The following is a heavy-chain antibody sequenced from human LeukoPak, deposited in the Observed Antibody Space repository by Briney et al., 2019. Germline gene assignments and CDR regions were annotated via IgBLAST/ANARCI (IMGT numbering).Heavy chain of an antibody. CDR3: AQLDHYSHFDY. J-gene: IGHJ4*02. V-gene: IGHV1-69*13. D-gene: IGHD4-11*01. Sequence: ASVKVSCKASGGTFSSYAISWVRQAPGQGLEWMGGIIPIFGTANYAQKFQGRVTITADESTITAYVELSSLRSEYTAVYYCAQLDHYSHFDYWGQGTLVTVSS. CDR1: GGTFSSYA. CDR2: IIPIFGTA.